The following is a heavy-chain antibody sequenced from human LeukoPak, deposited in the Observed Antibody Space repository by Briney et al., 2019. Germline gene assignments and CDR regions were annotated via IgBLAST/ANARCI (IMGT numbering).Heavy chain of an antibody. CDR1: SGSLSSYY. D-gene: IGHD3-9*01. CDR2: TYYSGRT. J-gene: IGHJ4*02. CDR3: ASLGYGYFDWSLDY. V-gene: IGHV4-59*01. Sequence: SETLSLTCTVSSGSLSSYYWSWIRQPPGKGLEWIGYTYYSGRTNYNPSLKSRVTISVDTSKNQFSLKLSSVTAADTAVYYCASLGYGYFDWSLDYWGQGTLVTVSS.